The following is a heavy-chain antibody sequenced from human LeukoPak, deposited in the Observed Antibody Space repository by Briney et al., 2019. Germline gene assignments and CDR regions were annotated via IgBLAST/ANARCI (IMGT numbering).Heavy chain of an antibody. CDR1: GFTFSDYY. CDR3: AREDYGSGSYYDVTGYFDY. V-gene: IGHV3-11*01. CDR2: ISSSGSTI. J-gene: IGHJ4*02. Sequence: PAGSLRLSCAASGFTFSDYYMSWIRQAPGKGLEWVSYISSSGSTIYYADSLKGRFTSSRDNAKNSLYLQMNSLRAEDTAVYYCAREDYGSGSYYDVTGYFDYWGQGTLVTVSS. D-gene: IGHD3-10*01.